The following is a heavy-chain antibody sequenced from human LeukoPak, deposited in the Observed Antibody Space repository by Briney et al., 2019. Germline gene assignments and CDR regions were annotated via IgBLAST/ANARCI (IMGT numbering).Heavy chain of an antibody. D-gene: IGHD3-22*01. CDR3: AKDIGSGYYDSSESVPYLY. V-gene: IGHV3-30*18. Sequence: PGGSLRLSCAASGFTFSSYGMHWVRQAPGKGLEWVAVISYDGSNKYYADSVKGRFTISRDNSKNTLYLQMNSLRAEDTAVYYCAKDIGSGYYDSSESVPYLYWGQGTLVTVSS. CDR1: GFTFSSYG. J-gene: IGHJ4*02. CDR2: ISYDGSNK.